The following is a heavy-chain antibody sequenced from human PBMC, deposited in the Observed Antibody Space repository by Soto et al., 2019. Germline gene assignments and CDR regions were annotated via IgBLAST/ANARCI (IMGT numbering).Heavy chain of an antibody. CDR3: ARDVGDYYDSSGYLDY. CDR1: GFTFSSYS. V-gene: IGHV3-48*02. CDR2: ISSSSSTI. J-gene: IGHJ4*02. D-gene: IGHD3-22*01. Sequence: EVQLVESGGGLVQPGGSLRLSCAASGFTFSSYSMNWVRQAPGKGLVWVSYISSSSSTIYYADSVKGRFTISRDNAKNSLYLQMNSLRDEDTAVYYCARDVGDYYDSSGYLDYWGQGTLVTVSS.